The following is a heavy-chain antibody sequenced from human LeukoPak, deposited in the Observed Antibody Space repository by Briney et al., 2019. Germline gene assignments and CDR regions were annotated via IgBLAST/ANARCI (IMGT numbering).Heavy chain of an antibody. CDR1: GGSISSYY. CDR3: ARAARDDYVWGSYRLDY. V-gene: IGHV4-59*01. CDR2: IYYSGST. J-gene: IGHJ4*02. Sequence: SETLSLTCTVSGGSISSYYWSWIRQPPGKGLKWIGYIYYSGSTNYNPSLKSRVTISVDTSKNQFSLKLSSVTAADTAVYYCARAARDDYVWGSYRLDYWGQGTLVTVSS. D-gene: IGHD3-16*02.